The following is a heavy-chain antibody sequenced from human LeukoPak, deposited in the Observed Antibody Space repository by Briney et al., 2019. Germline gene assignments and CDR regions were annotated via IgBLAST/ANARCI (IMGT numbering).Heavy chain of an antibody. CDR1: GGSFSGYY. Sequence: PSETLSLTCAVYGGSFSGYYWSWIRQPPGKGLEWIGEINHSGSTNYNPSLKSRVTISVDTSKNQFSLKLSSVTAADTAVYYCARIRVGATQRYAFDIWGQGTMVTVSS. CDR3: ARIRVGATQRYAFDI. V-gene: IGHV4-34*01. D-gene: IGHD1-26*01. CDR2: INHSGST. J-gene: IGHJ3*02.